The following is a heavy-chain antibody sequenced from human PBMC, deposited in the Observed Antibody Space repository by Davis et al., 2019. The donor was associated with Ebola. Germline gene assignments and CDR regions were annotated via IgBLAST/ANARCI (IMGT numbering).Heavy chain of an antibody. CDR2: INHSGST. CDR1: GFTFSNAW. V-gene: IGHV4-34*01. J-gene: IGHJ4*02. D-gene: IGHD6-19*01. Sequence: ESLKISCAASGFTFSNAWMNWVRQAPGKGLEWMGEINHSGSTNYNPSLKSRVTISADTSKNQFSLKLNSVTAADTAVYYCTRTTRDSGWFIDFWGRGTLVTVSS. CDR3: TRTTRDSGWFIDF.